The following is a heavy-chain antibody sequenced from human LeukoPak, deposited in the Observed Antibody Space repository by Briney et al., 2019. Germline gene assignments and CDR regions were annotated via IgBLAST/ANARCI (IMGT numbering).Heavy chain of an antibody. J-gene: IGHJ4*02. CDR3: ARELDSGYDESYFDY. D-gene: IGHD5-12*01. V-gene: IGHV4-39*06. CDR2: NYYSGNT. CDR1: GGSISSSCYY. Sequence: SETLSLTCTVSGGSISSSCYYWGWIPQPPGKGLEGNGSNYYSGNTYYNPSMKSRVTISVDASETQFPLKLSSVTAADTAVYYCARELDSGYDESYFDYWGQGTLATASS.